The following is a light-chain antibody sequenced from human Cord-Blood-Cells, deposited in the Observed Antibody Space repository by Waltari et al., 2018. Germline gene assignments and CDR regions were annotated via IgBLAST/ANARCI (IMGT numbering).Light chain of an antibody. V-gene: IGKV1-39*01. Sequence: DIQMTQSPSSLSASVGDRVTITCRASQSISSYLNCYQQKPGKAPKLLIYAASSLQSGVPSRFSGSRSGTDFTLTISSLQPEDFATYYCQQSYSTPLTFGGGTKVEIK. CDR1: QSISSY. CDR3: QQSYSTPLT. CDR2: AAS. J-gene: IGKJ4*01.